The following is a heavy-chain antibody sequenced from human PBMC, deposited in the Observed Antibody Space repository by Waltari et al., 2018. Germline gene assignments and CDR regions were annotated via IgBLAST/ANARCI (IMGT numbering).Heavy chain of an antibody. D-gene: IGHD5-12*01. CDR2: MSYNGAT. CDR1: GASITSNRHY. Sequence: QLQLQESGPGLGKPSETLSLHCIVSGASITSNRHYWAWIRQPPGQGLEWIGTMSYNGATYSSPSLKSRVTVSRDTSKNHLSLKLGSVTAADTAIYYCATYIGASIGTAAFDVWGQGTMVTVSS. V-gene: IGHV4-39*02. CDR3: ATYIGASIGTAAFDV. J-gene: IGHJ3*01.